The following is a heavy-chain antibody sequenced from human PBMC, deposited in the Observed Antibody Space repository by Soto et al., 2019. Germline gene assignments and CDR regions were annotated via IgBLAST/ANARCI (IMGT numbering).Heavy chain of an antibody. J-gene: IGHJ4*02. CDR2: TDDAGFRA. D-gene: IGHD6-19*01. V-gene: IGHV3-23*01. CDR1: GVPCRKYA. CDR3: AKDYSSDWSRGIDF. Sequence: SXSLSFSGTGVPCRKYAMTRVRLARGQGLEWVSATDDAGFRAYYAASVRGRFTVARDTSKNTLYLQMNKLRADDTAVYYCAKDYSSDWSRGIDFWGQGTLVTVSS.